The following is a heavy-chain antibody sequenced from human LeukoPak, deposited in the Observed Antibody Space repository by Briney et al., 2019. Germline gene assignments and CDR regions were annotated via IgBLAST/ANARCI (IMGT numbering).Heavy chain of an antibody. CDR3: ARDCANGRCHSRSFYYYYYYMDV. Sequence: MPGGSLRLSCAASGFIFSDFYMSWVRQAAGKGLECIAYISPSSHDIIYADSVKGRFTISRDNAKNSLYLQMNSLRAEDTAVYYCARDCANGRCHSRSFYYYYYYMDVWGKGTTVTVSS. CDR2: ISPSSHDI. V-gene: IGHV3-11*06. J-gene: IGHJ6*03. D-gene: IGHD4-17*01. CDR1: GFIFSDFY.